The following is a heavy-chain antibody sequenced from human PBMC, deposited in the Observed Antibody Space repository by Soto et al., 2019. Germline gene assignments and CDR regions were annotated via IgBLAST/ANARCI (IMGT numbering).Heavy chain of an antibody. Sequence: VESLMICCPYSGDGISIHWVAWLRQMPGKGLEWVGIIYPGNSDTMYSPSFQGQVTISADTALSTTYLQWDTLKPSDTAMYFWARESHCGSGNCPMGGFDRWGQGTMVTVSS. V-gene: IGHV5-51*01. CDR2: IYPGNSDT. CDR1: GDGISIHW. J-gene: IGHJ3*02. D-gene: IGHD2-21*01. CDR3: ARESHCGSGNCPMGGFDR.